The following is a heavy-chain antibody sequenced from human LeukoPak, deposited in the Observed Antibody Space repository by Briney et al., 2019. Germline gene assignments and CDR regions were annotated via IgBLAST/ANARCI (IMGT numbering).Heavy chain of an antibody. D-gene: IGHD6-19*01. CDR2: VSTDGDT. CDR1: GFTFSRYA. J-gene: IGHJ4*02. CDR3: ARSRSGSVAGTSDY. V-gene: IGHV3-23*01. Sequence: PGGSLRLSCAASGFTFSRYAMSWVRQAPGKGLEWVSSVSTDGDTYYTDSVKGRFTISRYTSMNTLFLQMTSQRAEDTALYYCARSRSGSVAGTSDYWGQGTLVIVSS.